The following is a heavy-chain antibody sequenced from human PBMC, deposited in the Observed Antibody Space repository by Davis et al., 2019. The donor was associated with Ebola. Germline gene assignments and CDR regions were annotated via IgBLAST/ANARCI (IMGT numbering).Heavy chain of an antibody. CDR2: IKHDGSET. Sequence: GESLKISCAASGFIFNSYWMSWVRQAPGKGLEWVANIKHDGSETYYVDSVKGRFTISRDNAKNSLYLQMNTLKAEDTGVYFCARTTVADYWGQGTLVTVSS. CDR1: GFIFNSYW. J-gene: IGHJ4*02. D-gene: IGHD4-23*01. CDR3: ARTTVADY. V-gene: IGHV3-7*01.